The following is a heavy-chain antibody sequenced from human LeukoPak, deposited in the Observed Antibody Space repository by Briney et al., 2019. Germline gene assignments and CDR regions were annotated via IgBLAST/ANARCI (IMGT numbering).Heavy chain of an antibody. Sequence: PSETLSLTCTVSGGSISSSSYYWGWIRQPPGKGLEWIGSIYYSGSTYYNPSLKSRVTISVDTSKNQFSLKLSSVTAADTAVYYCARQGVAAGYWGQGTLVTVSS. CDR2: IYYSGST. CDR3: ARQGVAAGY. V-gene: IGHV4-39*01. J-gene: IGHJ4*02. CDR1: GGSISSSSYY. D-gene: IGHD6-19*01.